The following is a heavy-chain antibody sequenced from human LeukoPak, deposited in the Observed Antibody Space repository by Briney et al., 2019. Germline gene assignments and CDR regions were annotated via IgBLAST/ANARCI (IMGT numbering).Heavy chain of an antibody. J-gene: IGHJ4*02. CDR3: ARGGGYPDY. CDR1: GFSISGYW. CDR2: MNSGGTII. Sequence: GGSLRPSCGASGFSISGYWMHWVGQAAGEGLVWVSRMNSGGTIINYADSVKGRFTISRDNAKNSLYLQMNSLRADDTAVYYCARGGGYPDYWGQGTLVTVSS. V-gene: IGHV3-74*01. D-gene: IGHD5-12*01.